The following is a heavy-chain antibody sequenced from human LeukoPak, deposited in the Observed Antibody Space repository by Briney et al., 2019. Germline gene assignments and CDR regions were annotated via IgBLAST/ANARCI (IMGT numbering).Heavy chain of an antibody. CDR1: GFTFSSYA. V-gene: IGHV3-23*01. Sequence: PGGSLRLSCAASGFTFSSYAMSWVRQAPGKGLEWVSTVSSSAISTYYADSVKGRFTISRDNSKNTLYLQMNSLRAEDTAVYYCAKAHCSGGSCYSVDYWGQGTLVTVSS. CDR3: AKAHCSGGSCYSVDY. J-gene: IGHJ4*02. CDR2: VSSSAIST. D-gene: IGHD2-15*01.